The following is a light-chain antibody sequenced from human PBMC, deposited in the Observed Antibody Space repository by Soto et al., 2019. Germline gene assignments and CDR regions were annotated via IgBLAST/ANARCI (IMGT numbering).Light chain of an antibody. CDR2: GAS. J-gene: IGKJ5*01. Sequence: EIVLTQSPGTLSLSPGERATLSCRASQSVTSNSLAWYHQKPGQPPRLLIYGASSRATGIPDRFSGSGSGTDFTLTISSLQPEDFATYYCQQSYSTPITFGQGTRLEIK. CDR1: QSVTSNS. V-gene: IGKV3-20*01. CDR3: QQSYSTPIT.